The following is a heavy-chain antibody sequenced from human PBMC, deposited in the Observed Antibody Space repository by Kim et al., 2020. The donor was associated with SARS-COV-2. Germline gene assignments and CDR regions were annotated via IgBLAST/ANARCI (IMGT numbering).Heavy chain of an antibody. Sequence: DSVKGRFTISRDNSKNTLYLQMNSLRAEDTAVYYCAKDYMVRGVKGWFDPWGQGTLVTVSS. V-gene: IGHV3-30*02. CDR3: AKDYMVRGVKGWFDP. J-gene: IGHJ5*02. D-gene: IGHD3-10*01.